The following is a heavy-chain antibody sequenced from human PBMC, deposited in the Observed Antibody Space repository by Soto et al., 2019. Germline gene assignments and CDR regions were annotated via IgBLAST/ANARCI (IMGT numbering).Heavy chain of an antibody. CDR3: AKIDKFNPQSSGWANRFDY. J-gene: IGHJ4*02. D-gene: IGHD6-19*01. Sequence: EVQLLESGGGLVQPGGSLRLSCAASGFTFSNYGMTWVRQAPGKGLEWVSGMSRDGGVTDYTGSVKGRFTISRDISKNTLYLQMNSLRAEDTAVYYCAKIDKFNPQSSGWANRFDYWGQGTLVTVSS. CDR1: GFTFSNYG. V-gene: IGHV3-23*01. CDR2: MSRDGGVT.